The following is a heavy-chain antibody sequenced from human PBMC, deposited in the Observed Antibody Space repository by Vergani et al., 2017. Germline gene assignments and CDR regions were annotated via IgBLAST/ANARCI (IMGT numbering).Heavy chain of an antibody. Sequence: QVQLVQSGAELNQPGASVSVSCKGSSHTFQTYGISWVRQAPGKGLEWMAWTRPYTGHKIYAQKFQDRVTMTADTSTNTAYMELRSLRSDDTAVYFCARVAPSNSEVTHTAFDVWGQGTMVTGSS. J-gene: IGHJ3*01. V-gene: IGHV1-18*01. CDR2: TRPYTGHK. CDR3: ARVAPSNSEVTHTAFDV. D-gene: IGHD1-1*01. CDR1: SHTFQTYG.